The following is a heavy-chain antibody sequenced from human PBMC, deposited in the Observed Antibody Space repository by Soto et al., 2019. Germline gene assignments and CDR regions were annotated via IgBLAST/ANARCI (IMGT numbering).Heavy chain of an antibody. CDR3: ARDDVLCDGGRCYGIPLDG. CDR1: GFTVSSKY. CDR2: IQSGGTT. J-gene: IGHJ6*04. V-gene: IGHV3-66*01. Sequence: EVQLVESGGGLVQPGGSLRLSCAASGFTVSSKYMTWVRQGPGTGLEWVSLIQSGGTTYYADSVKGRFTISRDTSENTLHLQMDSLRVEDTAVYYCARDDVLCDGGRCYGIPLDGWGKVTTVTVSS. D-gene: IGHD2-15*01.